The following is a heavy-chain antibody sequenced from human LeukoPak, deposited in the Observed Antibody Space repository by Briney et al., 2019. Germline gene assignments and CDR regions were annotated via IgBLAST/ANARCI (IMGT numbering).Heavy chain of an antibody. V-gene: IGHV3-7*01. D-gene: IGHD3-9*01. CDR3: TRDLMDYDVSTGLHHYYMDV. CDR1: GFTFNSYW. J-gene: IGHJ6*02. Sequence: GGSLRLSCAASGFTFNSYWMNWVRQAPGKGLEWVANIKQDGTEKHYADSVRGRFTISRDNAKNTLYLQMNTLRVEDTAVYYCTRDLMDYDVSTGLHHYYMDVWGQGTTVTVSS. CDR2: IKQDGTEK.